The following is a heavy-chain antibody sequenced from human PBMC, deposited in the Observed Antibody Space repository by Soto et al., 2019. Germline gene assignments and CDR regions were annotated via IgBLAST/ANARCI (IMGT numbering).Heavy chain of an antibody. J-gene: IGHJ4*02. CDR1: GFIFSSYS. D-gene: IGHD1-26*01. Sequence: EVQLVESGGGLVKPGGSLRLSCAASGFIFSSYSMNWVRQAPGKGLEWVSSISSSSSYIYYADSVKGRCTISRDNAKNSLYLQMNSLRAEDTAVYYCARDGDSGAYFDYWGQGTLVTVS. CDR2: ISSSSSYI. CDR3: ARDGDSGAYFDY. V-gene: IGHV3-21*01.